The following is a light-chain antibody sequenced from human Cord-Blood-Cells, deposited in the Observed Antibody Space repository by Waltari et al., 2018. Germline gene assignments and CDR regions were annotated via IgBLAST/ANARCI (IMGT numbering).Light chain of an antibody. CDR1: SSAVGSYNL. CDR3: CSYAGSSTYV. J-gene: IGLJ1*01. Sequence: QSALTQPASVSGSPGQSITISCTGTSSAVGSYNLVPWYQQHPGKAPKLMIYEGSKRPSGFSNRFSGSKSGNTASLTISGLQAEDEADYYCCSYAGSSTYVFGTGTKVTVL. V-gene: IGLV2-23*01. CDR2: EGS.